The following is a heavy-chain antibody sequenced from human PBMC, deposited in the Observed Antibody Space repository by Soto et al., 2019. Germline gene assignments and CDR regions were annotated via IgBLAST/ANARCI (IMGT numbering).Heavy chain of an antibody. CDR1: GYTLTELS. Sequence: GSVKVSCKVSGYTLTELSMHWVRQAPGKGLEWMGGFDPEDGETIYAQKFQGRVTMTEDTSTDTAYMELSSLRSEDTAVYYCATDSGSGSYYYYYGMDVWGQGTTVTVSS. D-gene: IGHD3-10*01. J-gene: IGHJ6*02. CDR3: ATDSGSGSYYYYYGMDV. V-gene: IGHV1-24*01. CDR2: FDPEDGET.